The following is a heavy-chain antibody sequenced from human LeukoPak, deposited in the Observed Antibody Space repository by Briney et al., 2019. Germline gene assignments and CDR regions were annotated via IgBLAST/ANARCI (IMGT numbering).Heavy chain of an antibody. J-gene: IGHJ6*03. CDR3: ARTLYYYYYMDV. CDR1: GFTVSSNY. V-gene: IGHV3-53*01. Sequence: GGSQRLSCAASGFTVSSNYMSWVRQAPGKGLEWVSVIYSGGSTYYADSVKGRFTISRDNSKNTLYLQMNSLRAEDTAVYYCARTLYYYYYMDVWGKGTTVTVSS. CDR2: IYSGGST.